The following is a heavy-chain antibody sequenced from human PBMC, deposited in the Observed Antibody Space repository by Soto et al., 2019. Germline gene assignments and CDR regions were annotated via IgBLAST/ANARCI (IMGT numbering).Heavy chain of an antibody. CDR3: ARAVRPAAANDAFDI. CDR1: GFTFSDHF. Sequence: PGGSLRLSCAASGFTFSDHFMDWVRQAPGKGLEWVGRSKRKAESYTTEYAASVKGRFTISRDDLKNSVCLQMNSLKTEDTAVYYCARAVRPAAANDAFDIWGQGTMVTVSS. J-gene: IGHJ3*02. V-gene: IGHV3-72*01. CDR2: SKRKAESYTT. D-gene: IGHD6-13*01.